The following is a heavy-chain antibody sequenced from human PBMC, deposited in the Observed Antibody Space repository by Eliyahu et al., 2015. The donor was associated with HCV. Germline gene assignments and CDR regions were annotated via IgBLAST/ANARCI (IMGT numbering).Heavy chain of an antibody. Sequence: QITLKVSGPTLLKPTQTLTLTCSFLXVLTXXSGGGXGXVPPXPGKAXEWLALVYGGADKRYSPSLDSRLTITEETSKNQVVLTMANMDPGDTAVYFYAYNIYWETKFDPWGQGTLVAVSS. D-gene: IGHD1-26*01. CDR3: AYNIYWETKFDP. V-gene: IGHV2-5*02. CDR2: VYGGADK. CDR1: VLTXXSGGG. J-gene: IGHJ5*02.